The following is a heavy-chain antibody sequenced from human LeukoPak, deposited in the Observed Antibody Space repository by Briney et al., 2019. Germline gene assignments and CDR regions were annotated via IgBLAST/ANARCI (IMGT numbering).Heavy chain of an antibody. D-gene: IGHD3-22*01. CDR3: TRDGDTSGYSD. CDR2: INQDGGKA. CDR1: GFTFSDYH. V-gene: IGHV3-7*01. Sequence: GGSLRLSCAASGFTFSDYHMGWVRQGPRKGLEWVANINQDGGKAYYVDSVKGRFTTSRDNAKNSVFLQMNSLRAEDTAVYYCTRDGDTSGYSDWGQGTLVTVSS. J-gene: IGHJ4*02.